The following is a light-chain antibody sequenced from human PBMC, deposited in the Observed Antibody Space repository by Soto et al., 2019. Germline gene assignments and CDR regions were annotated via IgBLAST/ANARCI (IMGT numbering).Light chain of an antibody. CDR1: QDISNY. CDR2: DAS. Sequence: DIQMTQSPSSLSASVGDRVTITCQASQDISNYLSWHQQKPGKAPKVLISDASILEAGVPSRFSGRASGTDFTLTISRLEPEDFAVYYCQHYGDSPYTFGQGTKLEIK. CDR3: QHYGDSPYT. V-gene: IGKV1-33*01. J-gene: IGKJ2*01.